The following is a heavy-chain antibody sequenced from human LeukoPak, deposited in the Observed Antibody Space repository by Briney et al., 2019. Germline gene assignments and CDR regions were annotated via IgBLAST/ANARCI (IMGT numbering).Heavy chain of an antibody. D-gene: IGHD3-22*01. J-gene: IGHJ4*02. CDR2: ISYSGTT. CDR3: ARDVFSGYHDS. V-gene: IGHV4-59*01. CDR1: GGSINNYH. Sequence: PSETLSLTCTVSGGSINNYHWSWIRQPPGKGLEWIGHISYSGTTNYNPSLKSRVTISVDTSKSQFSLNLSSVTAADTAVYYCARDVFSGYHDSWGQGTLVTVSS.